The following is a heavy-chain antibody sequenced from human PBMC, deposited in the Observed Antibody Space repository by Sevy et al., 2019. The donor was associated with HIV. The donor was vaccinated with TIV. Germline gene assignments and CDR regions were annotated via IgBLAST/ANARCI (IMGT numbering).Heavy chain of an antibody. Sequence: GGSLRLSCAASGFTFGNYGMHWVRQAPGKGLEWVAVIWNDGSDKYYADSVKGRFTISRDNSKNTLYLQMNSLRVEDTAVYFCARGGDFNDRSAKWDYDYWGQGTLVTVSS. CDR2: IWNDGSDK. D-gene: IGHD3-22*01. CDR1: GFTFGNYG. CDR3: ARGGDFNDRSAKWDYDY. J-gene: IGHJ4*02. V-gene: IGHV3-33*01.